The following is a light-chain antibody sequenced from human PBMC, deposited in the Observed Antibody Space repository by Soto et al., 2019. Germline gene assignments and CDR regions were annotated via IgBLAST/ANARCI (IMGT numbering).Light chain of an antibody. CDR2: GNS. CDR1: SSNIGAGYD. J-gene: IGLJ2*01. V-gene: IGLV1-40*01. CDR3: QSYDSSLLRV. Sequence: QSVLTQPPSVSGAPGQRVTISCTGSSSNIGAGYDVHWYQQLPGTAPKLLIYGNSNRPSGVPDRFSGSKSGTSASLAITGLQAEDDADYYCQSYDSSLLRVFGGGTKLTVL.